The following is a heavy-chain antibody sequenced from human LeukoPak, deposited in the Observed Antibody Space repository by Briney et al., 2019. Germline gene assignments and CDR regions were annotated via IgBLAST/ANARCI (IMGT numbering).Heavy chain of an antibody. CDR3: ARESPDCSGGSCYSRVFDY. CDR1: GGSISSYY. V-gene: IGHV4-59*12. D-gene: IGHD2-15*01. J-gene: IGHJ4*02. CDR2: IYYSGGT. Sequence: PSETLSLTCTVSGGSISSYYWSWIRQPPGKGLEWIGYIYYSGGTNYNPSLKSRVTISVDRSKNQFSLKLSSVTAADTAVYYCARESPDCSGGSCYSRVFDYWGQGTLVTVSS.